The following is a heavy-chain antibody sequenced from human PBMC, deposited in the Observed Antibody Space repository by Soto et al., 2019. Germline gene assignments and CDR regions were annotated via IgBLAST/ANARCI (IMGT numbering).Heavy chain of an antibody. Sequence: GGSLRLSCKASGFTVSMNYMSWVRQGPGTGLEWVSVIYSGGSTYYADSVKGRFTISRDNSKNTLYLQMNSLRAEDTAVYYCARGGWTYYYDSSGYYPPQSFDYWGQGTLVTVSS. CDR2: IYSGGST. V-gene: IGHV3-66*01. J-gene: IGHJ4*02. D-gene: IGHD3-22*01. CDR3: ARGGWTYYYDSSGYYPPQSFDY. CDR1: GFTVSMNY.